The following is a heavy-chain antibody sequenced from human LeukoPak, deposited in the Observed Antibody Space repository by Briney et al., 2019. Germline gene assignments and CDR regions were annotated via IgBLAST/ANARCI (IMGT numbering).Heavy chain of an antibody. Sequence: ASVKVSCKASGYTFTSYGINWVRQATGQGLEWMGWMNPNSGNTGYAQKFQGRVTMTRNTSISTAYMELSSLRSEDTAVYYCARVGDYGDYDYFDYWGQGTLVTVSS. J-gene: IGHJ4*02. CDR1: GYTFTSYG. D-gene: IGHD4-17*01. CDR3: ARVGDYGDYDYFDY. CDR2: MNPNSGNT. V-gene: IGHV1-8*01.